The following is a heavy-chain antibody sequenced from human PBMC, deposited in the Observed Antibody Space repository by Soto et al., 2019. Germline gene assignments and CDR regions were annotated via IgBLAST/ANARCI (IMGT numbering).Heavy chain of an antibody. V-gene: IGHV1-3*01. CDR3: ARWVSGYYDSSGYYWDWFDP. J-gene: IGHJ5*02. CDR1: GYTFTSYA. Sequence: ASVKVSCKASGYTFTSYAMHWVRQAPGQRLEWMGWINAGNGNTKYSQKFQGRVTITRDTSASIAYMELSSLRSEDTAVYYCARWVSGYYDSSGYYWDWFDPWGQGTLVTVSS. CDR2: INAGNGNT. D-gene: IGHD3-22*01.